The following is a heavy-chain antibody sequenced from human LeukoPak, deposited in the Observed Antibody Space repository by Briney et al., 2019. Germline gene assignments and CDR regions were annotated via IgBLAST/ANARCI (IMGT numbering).Heavy chain of an antibody. CDR2: IIPIFATA. CDR1: GGTFSSYA. CDR3: AKESGTIGVPLYDF. Sequence: SVKVSCKASGGTFSSYAISWVRQAPGQGLEWMGGIIPIFATANYAQKFQGRVTITADESTSTAYMELSSLRSEDTAVYYCAKESGTIGVPLYDFWGQGVLVTVSS. V-gene: IGHV1-69*01. J-gene: IGHJ4*02. D-gene: IGHD1/OR15-1a*01.